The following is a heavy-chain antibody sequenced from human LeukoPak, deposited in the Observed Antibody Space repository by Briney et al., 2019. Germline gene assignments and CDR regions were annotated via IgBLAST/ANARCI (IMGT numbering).Heavy chain of an antibody. D-gene: IGHD3-22*01. CDR1: GYDFTFYW. CDR3: ARSYYDSSGYYSLGVLDI. Sequence: GGSLKISCKGSGYDFTFYWVAWVRQMPGKGLEWMGIIYPGDSDTRYSPSFQGQVTISADKSISTAYLQWNSLKASDTAMYYCARSYYDSSGYYSLGVLDIWGQGTVVTVSS. CDR2: IYPGDSDT. J-gene: IGHJ3*02. V-gene: IGHV5-51*01.